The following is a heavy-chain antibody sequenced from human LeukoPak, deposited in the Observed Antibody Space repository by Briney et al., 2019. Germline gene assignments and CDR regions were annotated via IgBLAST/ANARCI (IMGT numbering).Heavy chain of an antibody. D-gene: IGHD3-22*01. Sequence: GGSLRLSCAASGFNFRNYALDWVRQAPGKGLEWVAYISYDGTNTDYADSVKGRFTISRDNSKNTLYLQMNSLRAEDTAVYYCASDRDYYDSSGYYLFDYWGQGTLVTVSS. CDR1: GFNFRNYA. J-gene: IGHJ4*02. V-gene: IGHV3-30*04. CDR3: ASDRDYYDSSGYYLFDY. CDR2: ISYDGTNT.